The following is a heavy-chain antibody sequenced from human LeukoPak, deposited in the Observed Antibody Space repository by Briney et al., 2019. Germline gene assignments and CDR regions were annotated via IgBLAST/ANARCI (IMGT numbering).Heavy chain of an antibody. J-gene: IGHJ3*02. CDR2: ISGSGGST. CDR3: AKVRWDAFDI. CDR1: GFTFSSYA. Sequence: GGFLRLSCAASGFTFSSYAMSWVRQAPGKGLEWVSAISGSGGSTYYADSVKGRFTISRDNSKNTLYLQTNSLRAEDTAVYYCAKVRWDAFDIWGQGTMVTVSS. D-gene: IGHD3-3*01. V-gene: IGHV3-23*01.